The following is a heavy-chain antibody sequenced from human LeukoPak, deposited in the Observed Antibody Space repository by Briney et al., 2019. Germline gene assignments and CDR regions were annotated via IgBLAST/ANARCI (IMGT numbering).Heavy chain of an antibody. CDR2: ISAYSGNT. D-gene: IGHD2-21*02. CDR3: AAGEVTAIGAY. Sequence: GASVKVSCKASGYTFTNYGVSWVRQAPGQGLEWMGWISAYSGNTNYAQNLQGRVTMTTDTSTSTAYMELRSLRSDDTAVYYCAAGEVTAIGAYWGQGTLVTVSS. CDR1: GYTFTNYG. V-gene: IGHV1-18*01. J-gene: IGHJ4*02.